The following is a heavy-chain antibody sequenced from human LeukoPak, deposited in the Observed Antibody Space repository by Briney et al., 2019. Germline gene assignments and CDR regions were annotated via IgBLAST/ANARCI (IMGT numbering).Heavy chain of an antibody. J-gene: IGHJ4*02. CDR3: AIPPGYCGNDCSFDH. Sequence: GESLKISCEGSGYSFSNYWIGWVRQLPGKGLEWMGIIYPGDYETRYSPSFQGLVTISVDRSISTAYLQWSSLKASDTAMYYCAIPPGYCGNDCSFDHWGQGTLVTVSS. CDR1: GYSFSNYW. V-gene: IGHV5-51*01. D-gene: IGHD2-21*02. CDR2: IYPGDYET.